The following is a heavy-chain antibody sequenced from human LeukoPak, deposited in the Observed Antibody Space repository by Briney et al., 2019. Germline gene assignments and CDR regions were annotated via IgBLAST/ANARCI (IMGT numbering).Heavy chain of an antibody. J-gene: IGHJ4*02. D-gene: IGHD6-19*01. CDR1: GYTFTCYY. CDR3: ARDLLAVAGTYY. CDR2: INPNSGGT. Sequence: ASVKVSCMASGYTFTCYYMHWVRQAPGQGLEWMGWINPNSGGTNYAQKFQGRVTMTRDTSISTAYMELSRLRPDDTAVYYCARDLLAVAGTYYWGQGPLVTVSS. V-gene: IGHV1-2*02.